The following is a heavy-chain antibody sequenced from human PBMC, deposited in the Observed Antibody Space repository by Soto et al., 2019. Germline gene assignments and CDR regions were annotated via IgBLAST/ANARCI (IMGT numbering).Heavy chain of an antibody. J-gene: IGHJ6*03. D-gene: IGHD3-3*01. Sequence: QVQLVQSGAEVKKPGSSVKVSCKASGYTFSSYPISWVRQAPGQGLEWMGRIIAILGITNYAQKFQGRVTITADKSTNTAYMELSSLRSEDTAVYYCSRNRYVYYDFWGGPMYTDVWGKGTTVTVS. CDR3: SRNRYVYYDFWGGPMYTDV. CDR1: GYTFSSYP. V-gene: IGHV1-69*04. CDR2: IIAILGIT.